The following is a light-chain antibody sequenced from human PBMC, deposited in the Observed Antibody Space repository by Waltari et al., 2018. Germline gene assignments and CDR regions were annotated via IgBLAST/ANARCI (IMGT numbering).Light chain of an antibody. Sequence: IQMTQSPSSVSASVGDRVTITCRAGQDINGWLTWYQQKAGNAPKLLIYAVSTLQTGVPSRFSGARSGTDYTLTITGLQPEDFATYFCQQGNTFPPTFGQGTKVDIK. CDR2: AVS. J-gene: IGKJ1*01. CDR3: QQGNTFPPT. CDR1: QDINGW. V-gene: IGKV1-12*01.